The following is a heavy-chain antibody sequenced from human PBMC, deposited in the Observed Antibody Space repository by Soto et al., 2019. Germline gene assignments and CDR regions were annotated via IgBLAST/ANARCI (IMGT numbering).Heavy chain of an antibody. D-gene: IGHD3-22*01. J-gene: IGHJ4*02. CDR3: ARDGRGYYDSSGYYPFDY. Sequence: QVQLVQSGAEVKKPGASVKVSCKASGYTFTSYYMHWVRQAPGQGLEWMGIINPSGGSTSYAQKFQGRDTMTRDTSTSTVYMELSSLRSEDTAVYYCARDGRGYYDSSGYYPFDYWGQGTLVTVSS. CDR1: GYTFTSYY. V-gene: IGHV1-46*01. CDR2: INPSGGST.